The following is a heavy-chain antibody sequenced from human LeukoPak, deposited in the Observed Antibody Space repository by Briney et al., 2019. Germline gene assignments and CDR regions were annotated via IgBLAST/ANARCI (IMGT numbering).Heavy chain of an antibody. D-gene: IGHD1-26*01. CDR1: GFTFSSYG. CDR2: IRYDGSNK. Sequence: SGGSLRLSCAASGFTFSSYGMHWVRQAPGKGLEWVAFIRYDGSNKYYADSVKGRFTISRDNSKNTLYLQMNSLRAEDTAVYYCAKDGPPHSYSGSYPDYYMDVWGKGTTVTVSS. CDR3: AKDGPPHSYSGSYPDYYMDV. J-gene: IGHJ6*03. V-gene: IGHV3-30*02.